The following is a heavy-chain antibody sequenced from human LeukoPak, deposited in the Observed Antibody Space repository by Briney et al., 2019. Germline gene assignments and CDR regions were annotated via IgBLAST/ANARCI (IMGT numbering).Heavy chain of an antibody. CDR2: INHSGST. Sequence: SETLSLTCAVYGGSFSGYYWSWIRQPPGKGLEWIGEINHSGSTNYNPSLKSRVTISVDTSKNQFSLKLSSVTAADTAVYYCAREPIDDYGSGSKDFGGFDPWGQGTLVTVSS. CDR1: GGSFSGYY. CDR3: AREPIDDYGSGSKDFGGFDP. V-gene: IGHV4-34*01. D-gene: IGHD3-10*01. J-gene: IGHJ5*02.